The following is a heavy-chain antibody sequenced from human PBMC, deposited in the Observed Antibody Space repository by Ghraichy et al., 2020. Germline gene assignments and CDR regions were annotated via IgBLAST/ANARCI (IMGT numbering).Heavy chain of an antibody. CDR1: GGSISRYY. CDR2: IYSSWCT. CDR3: ARERSDYDNAFDI. V-gene: IGHV4-59*01. Sequence: ESLNISCTVSGGSISRYYWSWIRQPPGKGLEWIRYIYSSWCTKYKPSLKSRVTISVDTSKNQFSLKLSSVTAADTAIYFCARERSDYDNAFDIWGQGTMVTVSS. J-gene: IGHJ3*02. D-gene: IGHD4-17*01.